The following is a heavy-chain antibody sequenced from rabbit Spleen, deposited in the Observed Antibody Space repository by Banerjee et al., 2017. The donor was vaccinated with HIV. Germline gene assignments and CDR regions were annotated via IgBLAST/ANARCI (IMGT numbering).Heavy chain of an antibody. CDR2: IDPVFGSA. D-gene: IGHD6-1*01. CDR1: GFSLSSYY. CDR3: ARGVAGYDHFNL. V-gene: IGHV1S7*01. J-gene: IGHJ4*01. Sequence: QELVESAGGLVNPGGSLTLTCTASGFSLSSYYMNWVRQAPGKGLEWIGYIDPVFGSAYYASWVSGRFTISRHNAQNTVDLQLNSLTAADTATYFCARGVAGYDHFNLWGPGTLVTVS.